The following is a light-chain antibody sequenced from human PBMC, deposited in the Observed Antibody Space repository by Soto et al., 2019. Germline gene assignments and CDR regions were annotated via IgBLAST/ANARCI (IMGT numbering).Light chain of an antibody. CDR3: QHYGTSPPYT. Sequence: DIVLTQSPGTLSLSPGERATLSCRVSQSISSNYLAWYQQKPGQAPRLLIYGAFSRATGIPDRFSGGGSGTDFTLTISRLEPEDFAVYYCQHYGTSPPYTFGQGAQLQIK. CDR2: GAF. V-gene: IGKV3-20*01. J-gene: IGKJ2*01. CDR1: QSISSNY.